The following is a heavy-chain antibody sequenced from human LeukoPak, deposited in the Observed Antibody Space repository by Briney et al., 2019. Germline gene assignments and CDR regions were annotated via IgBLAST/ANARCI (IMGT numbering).Heavy chain of an antibody. J-gene: IGHJ4*02. CDR3: AREFNYDILTGYSAYFDY. V-gene: IGHV4-34*01. D-gene: IGHD3-9*01. Sequence: PSETLSLTCAVYGGSFSGYYWSWIRQPPGKGPEWIGEINHSGSTNYNPSLKSRVTISVDTSKNQFSLKLSSVTAADTAVYYCAREFNYDILTGYSAYFDYWGQGTLVTVSS. CDR2: INHSGST. CDR1: GGSFSGYY.